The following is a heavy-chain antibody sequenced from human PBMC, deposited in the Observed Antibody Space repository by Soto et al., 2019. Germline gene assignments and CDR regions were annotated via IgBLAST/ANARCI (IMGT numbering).Heavy chain of an antibody. J-gene: IGHJ6*03. V-gene: IGHV3-20*01. CDR1: GFTFDDYG. D-gene: IGHD3-9*01. CDR2: INWNGGST. CDR3: AREAYDILTGYAVWYMDV. Sequence: GGSLRLSCAASGFTFDDYGMSWVRQAPGKGLEWVSGINWNGGSTGHADSVKGRFTISRDNAKNSLYLQMNSLRAEDTALYHCAREAYDILTGYAVWYMDVWGKGTTVTVSS.